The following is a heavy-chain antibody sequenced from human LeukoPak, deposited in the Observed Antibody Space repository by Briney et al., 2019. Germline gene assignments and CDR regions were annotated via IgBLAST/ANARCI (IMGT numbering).Heavy chain of an antibody. CDR3: ARERYCSSTSCYYFDY. V-gene: IGHV1-2*06. CDR2: INPNSGGT. Sequence: ASVKVSCKASGYTFTGYYMHWVRQAPGQGLEWMGRINPNSGGTNYAQKFQGRVTMTTDTSTSTAYMELRSLRSDDTAVYYCARERYCSSTSCYYFDYWGQGTLVTVSS. D-gene: IGHD2-2*01. CDR1: GYTFTGYY. J-gene: IGHJ4*02.